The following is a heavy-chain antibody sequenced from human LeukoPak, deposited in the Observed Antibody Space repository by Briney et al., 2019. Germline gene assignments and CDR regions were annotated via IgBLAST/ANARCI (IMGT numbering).Heavy chain of an antibody. CDR3: AFGPETYYYDSSRSQTFDY. J-gene: IGHJ4*02. CDR2: INSDGSNT. V-gene: IGHV3-74*01. CDR1: GFTFSFYW. D-gene: IGHD3-22*01. Sequence: PGGSQCLSCAASGFTFSFYWMHWVRQAPGKGLVWVSRINSDGSNTNYADSVKGRFTISRDNAKNTLYLQMNSLRAEDTAVYYCAFGPETYYYDSSRSQTFDYWRQGPRVTVSS.